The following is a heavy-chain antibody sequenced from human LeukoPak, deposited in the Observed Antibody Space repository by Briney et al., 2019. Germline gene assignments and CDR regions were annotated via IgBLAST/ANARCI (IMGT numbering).Heavy chain of an antibody. CDR1: GYTFTGYY. V-gene: IGHV1-2*06. D-gene: IGHD2-2*01. Sequence: ASVKVSCKASGYTFTGYYMHWVRQAPGQGLEWMGRINPNSGGTNYAQKFQGRVTMTRDTSISTAYMEQSRLRSDDTAVYYCARAEMPPAAPYNWFDPWGQGTLVTVSS. CDR2: INPNSGGT. J-gene: IGHJ5*02. CDR3: ARAEMPPAAPYNWFDP.